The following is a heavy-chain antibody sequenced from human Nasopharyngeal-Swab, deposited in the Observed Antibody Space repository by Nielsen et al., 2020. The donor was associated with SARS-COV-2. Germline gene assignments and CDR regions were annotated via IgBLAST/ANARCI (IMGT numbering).Heavy chain of an antibody. V-gene: IGHV3-73*01. CDR1: GFTFSDSA. D-gene: IGHD2-15*01. J-gene: IGHJ4*02. CDR3: SRCGGSCYTGKDY. CDR2: IRSKGNSYAT. Sequence: GGSLRLSCAASGFTFSDSAIHWVRQASGEGLEWVGRIRSKGNSYATEYAASVEGRFTISRDDSKNTAYLQMNSLMTEDTAVYYCSRCGGSCYTGKDYWGQGTLVTVSS.